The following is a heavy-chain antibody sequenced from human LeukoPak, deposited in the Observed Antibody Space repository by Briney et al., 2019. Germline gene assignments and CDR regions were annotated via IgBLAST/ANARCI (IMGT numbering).Heavy chain of an antibody. V-gene: IGHV1-2*02. J-gene: IGHJ4*02. Sequence: ASVKVSCKASGYTFTGYYMHWVRQAPGQGLEWMGWINPNSGGTNYAQKLQGRVTMTRDTSISTAYMELSRLRSDDTAVYYCATESSGWYLYVYWGQGTLVTVSS. CDR2: INPNSGGT. CDR3: ATESSGWYLYVY. D-gene: IGHD6-19*01. CDR1: GYTFTGYY.